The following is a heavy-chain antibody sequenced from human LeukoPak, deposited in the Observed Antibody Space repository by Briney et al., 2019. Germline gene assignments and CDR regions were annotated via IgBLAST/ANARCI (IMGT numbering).Heavy chain of an antibody. V-gene: IGHV3-74*01. D-gene: IGHD4-11*01. CDR3: ARGTTVTKDYFYGMDV. Sequence: PGGSLRLSCGASGFTFGSYWMHWVRQAPGKGLVCVSRINSDGRSTSYADSVKGRFTISRDNAKNTLYLQMNSPRAEDTAVYYCARGTTVTKDYFYGMDVWGQGTTVTVSS. CDR1: GFTFGSYW. J-gene: IGHJ6*02. CDR2: INSDGRST.